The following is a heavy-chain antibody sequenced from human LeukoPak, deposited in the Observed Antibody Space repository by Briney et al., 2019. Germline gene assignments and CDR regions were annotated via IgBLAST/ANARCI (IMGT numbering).Heavy chain of an antibody. V-gene: IGHV3-49*04. CDR3: ARGPIQLWIHNAMDV. D-gene: IGHD5-18*01. CDR1: GFTFGDHA. J-gene: IGHJ6*02. CDR2: IRSKAYRGTT. Sequence: GGSLRLSCTGSGFTFGDHAMSWVRQAPGKGLEWVGFIRSKAYRGTTGYAASVKGRFTISGDDSASIAYLQMNSLRAEDTAVYYCARGPIQLWIHNAMDVWGQGTTVTVSS.